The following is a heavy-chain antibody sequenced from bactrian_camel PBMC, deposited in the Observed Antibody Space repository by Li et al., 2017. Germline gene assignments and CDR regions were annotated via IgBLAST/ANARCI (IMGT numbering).Heavy chain of an antibody. CDR1: GFTVSTYC. J-gene: IGHJ4*01. Sequence: VQLVESGGGSVQAGGSLRLSCAASGFTVSTYCMGWFRQAPGKAREGVAAIDSRGSMTYYSDFVKGRFTLSKDNAKNTLYLQMNNLQHEDTAMYYCAAKGSGRCRSAYDYNYWGQGTQVTVS. CDR3: AAKGSGRCRSAYDYNY. D-gene: IGHD2*01. CDR2: IDSRGSMT. V-gene: IGHV3S31*01.